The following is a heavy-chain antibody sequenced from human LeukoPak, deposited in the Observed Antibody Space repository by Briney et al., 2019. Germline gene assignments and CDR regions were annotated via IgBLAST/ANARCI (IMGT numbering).Heavy chain of an antibody. CDR3: ARVSSRYFDRWHFDY. J-gene: IGHJ4*02. Sequence: SETLSLTCAVSGGSISSSNWWSWVRQPPGKGLEWIGEIYHSGSTNYNPSLKSRVTISVDKSKNQFSLKLSAVTAADTAVYYCARVSSRYFDRWHFDYWGQGTLVTVSS. CDR1: GGSISSSNW. D-gene: IGHD3-9*01. CDR2: IYHSGST. V-gene: IGHV4-4*02.